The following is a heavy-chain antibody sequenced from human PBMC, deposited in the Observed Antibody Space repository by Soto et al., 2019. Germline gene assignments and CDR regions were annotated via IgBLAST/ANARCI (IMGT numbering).Heavy chain of an antibody. CDR1: GGTLSNNA. Sequence: QVQLVQSGTEVKKPGSSVKVSCKASGGTLSNNAISWVRQAPGQGLEWMGGIIPLSATTNYAQKFQGRVTINADRSTSTAYVELTRLTPEDRDVYYCARGLDAGGIVVGPAAKLWYYGMDVWGQGTTVTVSS. CDR2: IIPLSATT. J-gene: IGHJ6*02. D-gene: IGHD2-2*01. V-gene: IGHV1-69*06. CDR3: ARGLDAGGIVVGPAAKLWYYGMDV.